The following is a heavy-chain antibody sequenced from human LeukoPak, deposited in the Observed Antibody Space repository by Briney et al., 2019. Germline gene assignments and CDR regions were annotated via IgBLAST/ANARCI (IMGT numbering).Heavy chain of an antibody. V-gene: IGHV4-59*12. CDR2: IYHSGST. CDR1: GGSINNYD. D-gene: IGHD4-11*01. CDR3: ARGDYSNYRFRPRVGYFDY. Sequence: PSETLSLTCSVSGGSINNYDWSWIRQPPGKGLEWIGNIYHSGSTNYNSSLKSRVTISVDTSKNQFSLKLSSVTAADTAVYYCARGDYSNYRFRPRVGYFDYWGQGTLVTVSS. J-gene: IGHJ4*02.